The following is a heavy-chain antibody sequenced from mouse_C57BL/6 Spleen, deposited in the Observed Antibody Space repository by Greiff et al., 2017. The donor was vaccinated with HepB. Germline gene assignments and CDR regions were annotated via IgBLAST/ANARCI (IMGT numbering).Heavy chain of an antibody. Sequence: EVKLMESGGGLVQPKGSLKLSCAASGFSFNTYAMNWVRQAPGKGLEWVARIRSKSNNYATSYDDSVKYRFTISRDDSESMLYLQMNNLKTEDTAMYYCVRHSYSGSYWGQGTTLTVSS. J-gene: IGHJ2*01. CDR3: VRHSYSGSY. D-gene: IGHD6-5*01. CDR1: GFSFNTYA. CDR2: IRSKSNNYAT. V-gene: IGHV10-1*01.